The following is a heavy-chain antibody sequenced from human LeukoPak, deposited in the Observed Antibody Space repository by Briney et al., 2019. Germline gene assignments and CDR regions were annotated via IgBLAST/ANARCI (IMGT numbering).Heavy chain of an antibody. Sequence: SQTLSLSCTVSGGSISSGDYYWRWLRQPPGKGLEWVGYIYYSGSTYYNPSLKSRVTISVDTSKNQFSLKLSSVTAADTAVYYCARGIRNLGYDSSGYPDYWGQGTLVTVSS. CDR2: IYYSGST. CDR3: ARGIRNLGYDSSGYPDY. D-gene: IGHD3-22*01. V-gene: IGHV4-30-4*08. CDR1: GGSISSGDYY. J-gene: IGHJ4*02.